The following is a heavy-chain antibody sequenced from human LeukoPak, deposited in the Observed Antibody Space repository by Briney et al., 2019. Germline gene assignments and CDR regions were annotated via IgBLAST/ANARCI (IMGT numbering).Heavy chain of an antibody. V-gene: IGHV3-23*01. Sequence: GGSLRLSCAASGFTFSNYVMSWVRQAPGKGLEWVSYISGSGGTTYYADSVKGRFTISRDNSKNTLYSQMNSLRAEDTAVYYCARFVANWNPGGMDVWGQGTTVIVSS. CDR1: GFTFSNYV. J-gene: IGHJ6*02. CDR3: ARFVANWNPGGMDV. D-gene: IGHD1-20*01. CDR2: ISGSGGTT.